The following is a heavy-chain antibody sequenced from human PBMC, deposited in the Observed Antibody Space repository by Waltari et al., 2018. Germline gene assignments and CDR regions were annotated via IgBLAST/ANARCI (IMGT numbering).Heavy chain of an antibody. V-gene: IGHV3-21*02. Sequence: EVQLVESGGGLVKPGGSLRLACEASGFTFNNYGMHWVRQAPGKGLEWVSFISGSGNTIYYEDSVKGRFSMSRDNAKNVLYLQMSGLRAEDTALYYCVRGRLTTVVTPWDFWGQGTLVTVSS. D-gene: IGHD4-17*01. J-gene: IGHJ1*01. CDR2: ISGSGNTI. CDR3: VRGRLTTVVTPWDF. CDR1: GFTFNNYG.